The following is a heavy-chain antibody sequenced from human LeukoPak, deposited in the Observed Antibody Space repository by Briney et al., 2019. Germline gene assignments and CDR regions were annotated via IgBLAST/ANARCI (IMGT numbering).Heavy chain of an antibody. J-gene: IGHJ5*02. D-gene: IGHD2-2*01. V-gene: IGHV3-74*01. Sequence: GGSLRLSCAASGSTFSNYWMHWVRQTPGKGLVWVSRILSDGSSTNYADSVKGRFTISRDNAKNTLYLQMNSLRAEDTAVYYCVRGYCSVTSCYFSSSYNWFDPWSQGTLVTVSS. CDR3: VRGYCSVTSCYFSSSYNWFDP. CDR1: GSTFSNYW. CDR2: ILSDGSST.